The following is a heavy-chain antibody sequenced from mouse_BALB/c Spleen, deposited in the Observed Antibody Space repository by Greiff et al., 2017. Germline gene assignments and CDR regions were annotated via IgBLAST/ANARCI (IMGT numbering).Heavy chain of an antibody. V-gene: IGHV1-87*01. CDR1: GYTFTSYW. D-gene: IGHD2-3*01. J-gene: IGHJ4*01. Sequence: VQLQQSGAELARPGASVKLSCKASGYTFTSYWMQWVKQRPGQGLEWIGAIYPGDGDTRYTQKFKGKATLTADKSSSTAYMQLSSLASEDSAVYYCARGRGGDGYSTYAMDYWGQGTSVTVSS. CDR3: ARGRGGDGYSTYAMDY. CDR2: IYPGDGDT.